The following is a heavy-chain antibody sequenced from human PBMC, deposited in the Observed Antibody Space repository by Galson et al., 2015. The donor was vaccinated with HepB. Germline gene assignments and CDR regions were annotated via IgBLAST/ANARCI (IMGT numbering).Heavy chain of an antibody. D-gene: IGHD3-16*02. V-gene: IGHV3-11*01. CDR1: GFTFSDYY. CDR2: ISSSGSTI. Sequence: SLRLSCAASGFTFSDYYMSWIRQAPGKGLEWVSYISSSGSTIYYADSVKGRFTISRDNAKNSLYLQMNSLRAEDTAVYYCARAYYDYIWGSYPGGWFDPWGQGTLVTVSS. J-gene: IGHJ5*02. CDR3: ARAYYDYIWGSYPGGWFDP.